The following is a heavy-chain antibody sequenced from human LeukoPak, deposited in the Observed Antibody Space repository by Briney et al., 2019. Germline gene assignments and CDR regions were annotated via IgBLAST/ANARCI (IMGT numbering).Heavy chain of an antibody. Sequence: ASVKVSCKASGYIFTSYGISWVRQAPGEGLQWMGWVSGHNANTYYAQKFQSRVTMTTDTPTRTAYMELRSLTSDDTAVYYCARGSRPHLVPDFWGQGTLVTVSS. J-gene: IGHJ4*02. D-gene: IGHD2-2*01. CDR3: ARGSRPHLVPDF. CDR1: GYIFTSYG. V-gene: IGHV1-18*01. CDR2: VSGHNANT.